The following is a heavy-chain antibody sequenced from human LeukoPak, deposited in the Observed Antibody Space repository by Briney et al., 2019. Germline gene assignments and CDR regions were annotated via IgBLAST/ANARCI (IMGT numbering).Heavy chain of an antibody. CDR3: AGSMIPTHYYYYYMDV. Sequence: KPSETLSLTCTVSGDSISSRTSDFWGWIRQSPGKGLEWIAEISYIGTTFYNPSLESRVSISVDTSKNQFSLKLSSVTAADTAVYYCAGSMIPTHYYYYYMDVWGKGTTVTISS. D-gene: IGHD3-22*01. J-gene: IGHJ6*03. CDR2: ISYIGTT. V-gene: IGHV4-39*07. CDR1: GDSISSRTSDF.